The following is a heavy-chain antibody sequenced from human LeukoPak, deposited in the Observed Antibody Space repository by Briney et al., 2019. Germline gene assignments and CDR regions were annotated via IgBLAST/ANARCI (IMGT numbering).Heavy chain of an antibody. CDR2: IPYDGSNK. V-gene: IGHV3-30*03. D-gene: IGHD5-24*01. J-gene: IGHJ5*02. CDR3: VRGEEMATILWWFDP. CDR1: GFTFSSYC. Sequence: GGSLRLSCAASGFTFSSYCMHWVRQAPGKGLEWVAVIPYDGSNKYYADSVKGRFTISRDNSKNTLYLQKNSLRAEDTAVYYCVRGEEMATILWWFDPWGKGNLVTVFS.